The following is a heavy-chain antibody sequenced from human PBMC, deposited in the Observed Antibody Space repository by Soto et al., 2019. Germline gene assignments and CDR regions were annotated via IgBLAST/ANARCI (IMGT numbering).Heavy chain of an antibody. CDR3: ARDEAGDIVVVVAAYSYAFDI. CDR1: GFTFSSYN. J-gene: IGHJ3*02. CDR2: ISGSGRST. D-gene: IGHD2-15*01. Sequence: VGSLRLSCAASGFTFSSYNMNWVRQAPGKGLEWVSAISGSGRSTYYADSVKGRFTISRDNSKNTLYLQMNSLRAEDTAVYYCARDEAGDIVVVVAAYSYAFDIWGQGTMVTVS. V-gene: IGHV3-23*01.